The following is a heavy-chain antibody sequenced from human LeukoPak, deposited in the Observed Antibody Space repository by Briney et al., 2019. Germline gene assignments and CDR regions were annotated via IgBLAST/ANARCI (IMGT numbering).Heavy chain of an antibody. CDR3: AKGKVPARRPGLFDY. CDR2: IIPIFGTA. J-gene: IGHJ4*02. CDR1: GGTFSSYA. Sequence: GASVKVSCKASGGTFSSYAISWVRQAPGQGLEWMGGIIPIFGTANYAQKFQGRVTITADESTSTAYMELSSLRSEDTAVYYCAKGKVPARRPGLFDYWGQGTLVTVSS. D-gene: IGHD6-6*01. V-gene: IGHV1-69*13.